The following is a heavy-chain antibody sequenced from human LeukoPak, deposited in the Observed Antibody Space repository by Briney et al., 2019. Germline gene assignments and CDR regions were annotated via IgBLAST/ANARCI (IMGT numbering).Heavy chain of an antibody. D-gene: IGHD3-22*01. V-gene: IGHV3-11*04. Sequence: GGSLRLSCAASGFTFSDYYMRWIRQAPGKGLDWVSYISSSGSTIYYADSVKGRFTISRDNAKNSLYLQMNSLRAEDTAVYYCARSEGDYYDSSGYYYPRYYFDYWGQGTLVTVSS. CDR1: GFTFSDYY. J-gene: IGHJ4*02. CDR2: ISSSGSTI. CDR3: ARSEGDYYDSSGYYYPRYYFDY.